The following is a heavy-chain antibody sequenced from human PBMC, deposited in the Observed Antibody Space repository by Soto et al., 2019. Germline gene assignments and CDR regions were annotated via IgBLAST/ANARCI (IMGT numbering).Heavy chain of an antibody. CDR1: GFTFSSYS. J-gene: IGHJ4*02. Sequence: EVQLVESGGGLVQPGGSLRLSCAASGFTFSSYSMNWVRQAPGKGLEWVSYISSSSSTIYYADSVKGRFTISRDNAKNSLYRQMNSLREEDTVVYYCARDGGVDTAMVTCFDYWGQGTLVTVSS. D-gene: IGHD5-18*01. CDR3: ARDGGVDTAMVTCFDY. CDR2: ISSSSSTI. V-gene: IGHV3-48*02.